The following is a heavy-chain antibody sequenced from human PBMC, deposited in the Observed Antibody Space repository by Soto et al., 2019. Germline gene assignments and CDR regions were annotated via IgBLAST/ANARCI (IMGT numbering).Heavy chain of an antibody. CDR1: GFNVSSNY. V-gene: IGHV3-53*01. D-gene: IGHD2-2*01. Sequence: GGSLRLTCASSGFNVSSNYMSWVRQAPGKGLEWLSVIYSGGSTYYAESVKGRFTISRDNSKNTLNLQMNALRVEDTAVYYCARGPHVGISTSWGQGTLVTVSS. CDR3: ARGPHVGISTS. J-gene: IGHJ4*02. CDR2: IYSGGST.